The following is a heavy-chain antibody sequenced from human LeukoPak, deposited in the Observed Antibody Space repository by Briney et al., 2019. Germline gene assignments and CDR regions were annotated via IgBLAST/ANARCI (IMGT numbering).Heavy chain of an antibody. CDR3: ARGATISETGYFDF. Sequence: SETLSLTCAVYGGSFSRYYWSWIRQSPGKGLEWIAEIDHRGDTNYNPSVKSRATISVGTSKNQFSLKVRSLSAADTAVYYCARGATISETGYFDFWGQGTLVTVSS. J-gene: IGHJ4*03. CDR2: IDHRGDT. V-gene: IGHV4-34*01. CDR1: GGSFSRYY. D-gene: IGHD5-24*01.